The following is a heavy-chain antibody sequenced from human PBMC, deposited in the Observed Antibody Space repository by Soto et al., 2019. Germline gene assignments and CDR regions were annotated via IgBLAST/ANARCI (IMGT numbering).Heavy chain of an antibody. CDR3: ARDRFLAPAAKWWFDP. CDR1: GYTFTSYG. CDR2: ISAYNGNT. J-gene: IGHJ5*02. Sequence: ASVKVSCKASGYTFTSYGISWVRQAPGQGLEWMGWISAYNGNTNYAQRLQGRVTMTTDTSTSTAYMELRSLRSDDTAVYYCARDRFLAPAAKWWFDPWGQGTLVTVSS. D-gene: IGHD2-2*01. V-gene: IGHV1-18*01.